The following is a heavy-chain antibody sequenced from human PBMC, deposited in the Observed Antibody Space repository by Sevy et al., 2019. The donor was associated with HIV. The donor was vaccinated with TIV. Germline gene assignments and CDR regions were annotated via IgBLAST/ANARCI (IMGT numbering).Heavy chain of an antibody. Sequence: SETLSLTCTVSGGSLNSYYWSWIRQPPGKGLEWIGYLFYTDSTNYNPSLKSRVTISVDRSKNQFSLELRSVTAADTAVYYCARDSDSGLGYWGQGTLVTVSS. CDR3: ARDSDSGLGY. CDR1: GGSLNSYY. J-gene: IGHJ4*02. CDR2: LFYTDST. V-gene: IGHV4-59*01. D-gene: IGHD4-17*01.